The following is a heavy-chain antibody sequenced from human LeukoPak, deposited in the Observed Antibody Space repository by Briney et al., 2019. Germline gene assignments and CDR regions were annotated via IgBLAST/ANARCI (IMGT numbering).Heavy chain of an antibody. D-gene: IGHD6-13*01. CDR3: ARASSTGYSSSSDAFDI. J-gene: IGHJ3*02. CDR2: IIPIFGTA. V-gene: IGHV1-69*05. Sequence: ASVKVSCKASGGTFSSYAISWVRQAPGQGLEWMGGIIPIFGTANYAQKFQGRVTITTDESTSTAYMELSSLRSEDTAVYYCARASSTGYSSSSDAFDIWGQGTMVTVSS. CDR1: GGTFSSYA.